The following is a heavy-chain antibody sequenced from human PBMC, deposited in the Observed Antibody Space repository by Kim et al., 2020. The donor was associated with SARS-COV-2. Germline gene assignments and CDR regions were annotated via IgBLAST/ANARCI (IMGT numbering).Heavy chain of an antibody. V-gene: IGHV5-51*01. J-gene: IGHJ4*02. Sequence: GESLKISCKGSGYSFTSYWIGWVRQMPGKGLEWMGIIYPGDSDTRYSPSFQGQVTISADKSISTAYLQWSSLKASDTAMYYCARHERGDMVRGVMPGADYWGQGTLVTVSS. CDR2: IYPGDSDT. CDR3: ARHERGDMVRGVMPGADY. D-gene: IGHD3-10*01. CDR1: GYSFTSYW.